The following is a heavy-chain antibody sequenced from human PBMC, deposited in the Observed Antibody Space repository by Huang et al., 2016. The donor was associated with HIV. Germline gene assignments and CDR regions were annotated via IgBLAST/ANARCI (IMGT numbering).Heavy chain of an antibody. CDR1: SGSFTGNY. J-gene: IGHJ6*02. CDR3: ARQWTILEWLLGLDV. D-gene: IGHD3-3*01. CDR2: VNDMGPP. Sequence: QMQLQQRGAGLLKPSETLSLTCGVSSGSFTGNYLTWIRQAPGKGLEWIGEVNDMGPPNYNPALNGRVTISLDKSNRELSLNLRAVTAADTAVYYCARQWTILEWLLGLDVWGQGTTVIVSS. V-gene: IGHV4-34*02.